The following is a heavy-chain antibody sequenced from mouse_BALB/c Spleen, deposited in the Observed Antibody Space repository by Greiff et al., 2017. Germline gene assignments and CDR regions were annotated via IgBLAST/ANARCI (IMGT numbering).Heavy chain of an antibody. CDR2: IWGGGST. J-gene: IGHJ1*01. CDR3: AGNSDPYWYFDV. CDR1: GFSLSRYS. Sequence: QVQLKESGPGLVAPSQSLSITCTVSGFSLSRYSVHWVRQPPGKGLEWLGMIWGGGSTDYNSAIKSRLSISKDNSKCQVFLKMNSMQTDDTAMYYCAGNSDPYWYFDVWGAGTTVTVSA. V-gene: IGHV2-6-4*01.